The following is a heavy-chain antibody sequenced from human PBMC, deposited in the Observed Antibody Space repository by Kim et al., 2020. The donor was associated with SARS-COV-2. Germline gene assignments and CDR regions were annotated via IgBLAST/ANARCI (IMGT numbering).Heavy chain of an antibody. CDR1: GGSISSYY. CDR3: VSVTGGSGWYLDY. D-gene: IGHD6-19*01. V-gene: IGHV4-59*01. Sequence: SETLSLTCTVSGGSISSYYWGWIRQPPGKGLEWIGYISYDGSTKYNPSLKSRVTLSVDTSNNQFSLKLRSVTAADTAVHYCVSVTGGSGWYLDYWGHGTPVTVSS. CDR2: ISYDGST. J-gene: IGHJ4*01.